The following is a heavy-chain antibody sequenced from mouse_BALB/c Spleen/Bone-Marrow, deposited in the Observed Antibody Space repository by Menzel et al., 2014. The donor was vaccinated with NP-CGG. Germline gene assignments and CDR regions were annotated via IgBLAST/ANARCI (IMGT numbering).Heavy chain of an antibody. Sequence: EVKLEESGGGQVQPGGSLKLSCAASGFDFSGFWMGWVRQAPGKGLEWIGEINPDSSTINYTPSLKDRFIISRDNAKNTLYLQMSKVRSEDTALYYCARLGYYGGFAYWGQGTLVTVSA. CDR1: GFDFSGFW. CDR3: ARLGYYGGFAY. V-gene: IGHV4-1*02. CDR2: INPDSSTI. D-gene: IGHD2-3*01. J-gene: IGHJ3*01.